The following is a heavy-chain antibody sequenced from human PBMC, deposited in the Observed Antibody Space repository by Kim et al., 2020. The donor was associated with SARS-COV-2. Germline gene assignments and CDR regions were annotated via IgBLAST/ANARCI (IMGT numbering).Heavy chain of an antibody. CDR2: ISSSSSTI. CDR3: ARDMWGYYDFWSGYYNYYYGMDV. D-gene: IGHD3-3*01. Sequence: GGSLRLSCAASGFTFSSYSMNWVRQAPGKGLEWVSYISSSSSTIYYADSVKGRFTISRDNAKNSLYLQMNSLRDEDTAVYYCARDMWGYYDFWSGYYNYYYGMDVWGQGTTVTVSS. CDR1: GFTFSSYS. J-gene: IGHJ6*02. V-gene: IGHV3-48*02.